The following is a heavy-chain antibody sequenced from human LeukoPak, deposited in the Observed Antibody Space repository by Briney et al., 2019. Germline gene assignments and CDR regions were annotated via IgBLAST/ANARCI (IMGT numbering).Heavy chain of an antibody. J-gene: IGHJ4*02. CDR3: AKDRRGRAVAGTGNEH. V-gene: IGHV3-23*01. D-gene: IGHD6-19*01. CDR2: VGGRDDST. CDR1: GFILISYD. Sequence: QRGGALRLSCAGSGFILISYDMSGVRQGPGKWLEWVSTVGGRDDSTYYADSVKSRFTVSSDNSKNTLYLQMNSLRVEDTAVYYCAKDRRGRAVAGTGNEHWGQGTLVTVSS.